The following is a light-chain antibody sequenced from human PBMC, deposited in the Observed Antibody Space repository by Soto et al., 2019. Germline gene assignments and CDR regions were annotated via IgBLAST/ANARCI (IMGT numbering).Light chain of an antibody. V-gene: IGKV1-39*01. CDR1: QTIISY. CDR2: YTS. CDR3: QQSYKNPRT. J-gene: IGKJ1*01. Sequence: DIQMTQSPSSLSASVGYRVTITCRASQTIISYLNWYQQKPGKAPNLLIYYTSTLQTGVPSRFSGSGSGTDFTLTISSLQPEDFATYYCQQSYKNPRTFGQGTKVDIK.